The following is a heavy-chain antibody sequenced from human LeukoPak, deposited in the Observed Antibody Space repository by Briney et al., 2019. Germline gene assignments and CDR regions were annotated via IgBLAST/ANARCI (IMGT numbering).Heavy chain of an antibody. CDR1: GFTFSDYY. CDR3: VGGYSYGPFDY. Sequence: GGSLRLSCAVSGFTFSDYYMSWIRQAPGKGLEWVSYISSSGSTIYYADSVKGRFTISRDNAKNSLYLQMNSLRAEDTAVYYCVGGYSYGPFDYWGQGTLVTVSS. D-gene: IGHD5-18*01. CDR2: ISSSGSTI. J-gene: IGHJ4*02. V-gene: IGHV3-11*04.